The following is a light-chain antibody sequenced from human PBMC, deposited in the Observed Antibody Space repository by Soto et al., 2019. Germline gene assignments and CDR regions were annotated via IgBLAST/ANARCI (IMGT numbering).Light chain of an antibody. Sequence: QSALTQPVSVSGSPGQSITISCTGTSSDVGRYNLVSWYQQHAGKATKLMIYEVTKRPSGVSNRVSGSKSGNTASLTISGHQGDDDAAYYCCSYSGSSAFEFGGETTLTVL. CDR3: CSYSGSSAFE. J-gene: IGLJ2*01. CDR1: SSDVGRYNL. CDR2: EVT. V-gene: IGLV2-23*02.